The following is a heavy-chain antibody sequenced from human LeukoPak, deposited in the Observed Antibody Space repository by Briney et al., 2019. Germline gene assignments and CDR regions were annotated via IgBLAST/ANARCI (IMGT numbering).Heavy chain of an antibody. V-gene: IGHV5-51*01. CDR1: GSSFTSYW. D-gene: IGHD1-1*01. Sequence: PGASLQISCEGSGSSFTSYWIAWVRPLPGKGLEWMGIIYPGDFDTRYSPSFQGQVTISADKSINTAYLQWSSLKASDTAIYYCARRALTTGYFDYWGQGSLVTVSS. CDR2: IYPGDFDT. CDR3: ARRALTTGYFDY. J-gene: IGHJ4*02.